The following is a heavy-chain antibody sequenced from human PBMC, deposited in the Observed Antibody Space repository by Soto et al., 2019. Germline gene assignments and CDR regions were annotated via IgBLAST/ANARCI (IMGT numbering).Heavy chain of an antibody. Sequence: QVQLVQSGAEVKKPGASVKVSCKASGYTLTSYDINWVRQATGQGLEWMGWMNPNSGNTAYAQKFQGRVTMTRKTSISTAYMELSSLRSEDTAVYYCAKEITDYGMDAWGQGTTVTVSS. CDR3: AKEITDYGMDA. J-gene: IGHJ6*02. CDR2: MNPNSGNT. D-gene: IGHD1-20*01. CDR1: GYTLTSYD. V-gene: IGHV1-8*01.